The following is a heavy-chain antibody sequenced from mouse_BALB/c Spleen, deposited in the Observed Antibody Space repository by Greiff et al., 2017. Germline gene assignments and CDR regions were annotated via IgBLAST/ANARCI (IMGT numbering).Heavy chain of an antibody. V-gene: IGHV1-7*01. Sequence: VQLQQSGAELAKPGASVKMSCKASGYTFTSYWMHWVKQRPGQGLEWIGYINPSTGYTEYNQKFKDKATLTADKSSSTAYMQLSSLTSEDSAVYYCAREWGKSFDYWGQGTTLTVSS. CDR2: INPSTGYT. CDR1: GYTFTSYW. CDR3: AREWGKSFDY. J-gene: IGHJ2*01. D-gene: IGHD1-3*01.